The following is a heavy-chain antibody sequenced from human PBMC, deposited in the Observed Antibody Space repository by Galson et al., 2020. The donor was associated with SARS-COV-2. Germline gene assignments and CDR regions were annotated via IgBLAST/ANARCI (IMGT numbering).Heavy chain of an antibody. CDR1: GYSINSGGHS. J-gene: IGHJ4*02. V-gene: IGHV4-30-4*07. D-gene: IGHD3-22*01. CDR3: ARGGYNGSNYVFDY. CDR2: IYYSGNT. Sequence: SETLSLSCAVSGYSINSGGHSWGWLRQTPGKELECIGYIYYSGNTYYRPSLKGRLTMSLDLSENHFSLRLNSVTAADTAVYYCARGGYNGSNYVFDYWGQGMLVTVTS.